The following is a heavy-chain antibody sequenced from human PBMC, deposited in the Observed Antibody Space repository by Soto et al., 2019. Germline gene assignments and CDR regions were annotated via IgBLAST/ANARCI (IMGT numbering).Heavy chain of an antibody. J-gene: IGHJ6*02. D-gene: IGHD3-10*01. CDR2: IYASGST. V-gene: IGHV4-39*02. CDR1: GGSFSNSSYY. Sequence: SETLSPTCTVSGGSFSNSSYYWGWIRQPPGKGLEWIGSIYASGSTYYNPSLKSRVTISADTSKNHLSLKLSSVTAADTAVYYCDAITMVRGVXXXXDVWGQGTTVTAP. CDR3: DAITMVRGVXXXXDV.